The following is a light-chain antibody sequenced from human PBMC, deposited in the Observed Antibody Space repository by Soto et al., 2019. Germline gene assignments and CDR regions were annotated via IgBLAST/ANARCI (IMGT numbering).Light chain of an antibody. J-gene: IGKJ2*01. Sequence: DIQMTQSPSSLSASVGDRVTITCRASQSISSYLDWYQQKPGKAPKLLIYAASSLQSGVTSRFSGSGSGTDVTLAISSLQPEDFATYYWQQSYSTPLYTFGQGTKVEIK. CDR2: AAS. CDR3: QQSYSTPLYT. CDR1: QSISSY. V-gene: IGKV1-39*01.